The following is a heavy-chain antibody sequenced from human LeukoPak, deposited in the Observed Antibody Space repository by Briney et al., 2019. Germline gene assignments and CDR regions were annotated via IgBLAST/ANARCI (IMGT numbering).Heavy chain of an antibody. V-gene: IGHV3-23*01. J-gene: IGHJ4*02. D-gene: IGHD3-10*01. CDR2: ISKTGDAT. CDR1: GFTFSNYA. CDR3: ARDEPGFGEFLVY. Sequence: PGGSLRLSCAASGFTFSNYAMSWVRQAPGKGLEWVSAISKTGDATWYPDSVKGRFTISRDKSKNSLYLQMNSLRAEDTAVYYCARDEPGFGEFLVYWGQGTLVTVSS.